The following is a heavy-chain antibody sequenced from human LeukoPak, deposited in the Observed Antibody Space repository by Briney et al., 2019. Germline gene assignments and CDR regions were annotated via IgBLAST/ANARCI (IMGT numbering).Heavy chain of an antibody. CDR1: GYTFTDYY. J-gene: IGHJ4*02. Sequence: ASVKVSCKASGYTFTDYYIHWVRQAPGQGPEWMGWIDPNNGGTNYAQKFQGRVTMTRDTSISTAYMQLSGLTFDDTAVYYCAKFWHSDCWGQGTLVTVSS. CDR2: IDPNNGGT. CDR3: AKFWHSDC. V-gene: IGHV1-2*02.